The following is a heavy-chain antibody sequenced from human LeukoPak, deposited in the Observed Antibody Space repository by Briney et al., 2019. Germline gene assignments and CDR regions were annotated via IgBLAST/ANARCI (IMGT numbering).Heavy chain of an antibody. CDR1: GFTFSSYA. V-gene: IGHV3-23*01. J-gene: IGHJ4*02. CDR2: ISGSGGST. Sequence: PGGSLRLSCAASGFTFSSYAMSWVRQAPGRGLEWVSAISGSGGSTYYADSVKGRSTISRDNSKNTLYLRMNSLRAEDTAVYYCAKDGERYYDFWSGYLVSFDYWGQGTLVTVSS. CDR3: AKDGERYYDFWSGYLVSFDY. D-gene: IGHD3-3*01.